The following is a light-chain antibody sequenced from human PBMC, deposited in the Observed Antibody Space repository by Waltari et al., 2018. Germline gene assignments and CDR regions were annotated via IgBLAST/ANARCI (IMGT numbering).Light chain of an antibody. V-gene: IGKV1-5*03. CDR2: EAS. J-gene: IGKJ4*01. CDR3: QHYNSFPLS. CDR1: QSLGRW. Sequence: DIQVTQSPSTLSASVGDRVTITCRASQSLGRWLAWYQQKPGQPPKFLIYEASTLQTGVPSRFSGSGSGAEFTLTISSLQPDDSATYYCQHYNSFPLSFGGGTKVEIK.